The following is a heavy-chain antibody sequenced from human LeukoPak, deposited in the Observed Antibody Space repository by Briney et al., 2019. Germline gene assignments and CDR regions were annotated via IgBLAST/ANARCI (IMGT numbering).Heavy chain of an antibody. Sequence: HPGGSLRLSCAASGFIFSKYDMHWVRQAPGKGLEWVAVMWYDGRQKFYADSVKGRFSISRDNSKSTLYLQMSSLSAEDTAVYYCAKDRAVAGTDARYYFDSWGQGTLVTVSS. CDR1: GFIFSKYD. J-gene: IGHJ4*02. V-gene: IGHV3-33*06. CDR2: MWYDGRQK. D-gene: IGHD6-19*01. CDR3: AKDRAVAGTDARYYFDS.